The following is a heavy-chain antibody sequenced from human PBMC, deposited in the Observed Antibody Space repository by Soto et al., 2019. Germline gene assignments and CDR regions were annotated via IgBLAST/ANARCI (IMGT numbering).Heavy chain of an antibody. CDR3: ARDDYHDSSGYYYGSFDY. V-gene: IGHV1-69*13. D-gene: IGHD3-22*01. J-gene: IGHJ4*02. CDR2: IIPIFGTA. CDR1: GGTFSSYA. Sequence: ASVKVSCKASGGTFSSYAISWVRQAPGQGLEWMGGIIPIFGTANYAQKFQGRVTITADESTSTAYMELSSLRSEDTAVYYCARDDYHDSSGYYYGSFDYWGQGTLVTVSS.